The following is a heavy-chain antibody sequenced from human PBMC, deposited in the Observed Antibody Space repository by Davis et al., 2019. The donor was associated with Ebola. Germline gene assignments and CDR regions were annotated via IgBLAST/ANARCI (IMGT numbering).Heavy chain of an antibody. CDR3: ARGESGRNWGPWPYYYYMDV. CDR2: ISSSGSTI. CDR1: GFTFSDYY. J-gene: IGHJ6*03. Sequence: GESLKISCAASGFTFSDYYMSWIRQAPGKGLEWVSYISSSGSTIYYADSVKGRFTISRYNAKNSLYLQMNSLRSEDTAVYYCARGESGRNWGPWPYYYYMDVWGKGTTVTVSS. D-gene: IGHD7-27*01. V-gene: IGHV3-11*01.